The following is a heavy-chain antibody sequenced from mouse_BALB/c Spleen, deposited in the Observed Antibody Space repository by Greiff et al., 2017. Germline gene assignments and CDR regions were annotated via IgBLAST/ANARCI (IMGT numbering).Heavy chain of an antibody. D-gene: IGHD2-4*01. CDR3: ARLGDYDTDYYFDY. V-gene: IGHV1-14*01. Sequence: EVQLQQSGPELVKPGASVKMSCKASGYTFTSYVMHWVKQKPGQGLEWIGYINPYNDGTKYNEKFKGKATLTSDKSSSTAYMELSSLTSEDSAVYYCARLGDYDTDYYFDYWGQGTTLTVSS. CDR2: INPYNDGT. CDR1: GYTFTSYV. J-gene: IGHJ2*01.